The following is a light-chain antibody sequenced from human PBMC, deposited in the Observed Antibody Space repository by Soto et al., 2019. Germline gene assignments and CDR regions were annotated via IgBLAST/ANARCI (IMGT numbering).Light chain of an antibody. J-gene: IGLJ1*01. CDR2: TNS. Sequence: QSVLTQPPSVSGAPGQRVTLSCTGSSSNIGAGYDVHWYQQLPGTAPKLLVYTNSNRPSGVPDRFSGSKSGTSASLAITGLQADDEADYYCQSYDSSLSGFVFGTGTKLTVL. CDR3: QSYDSSLSGFV. CDR1: SSNIGAGYD. V-gene: IGLV1-40*01.